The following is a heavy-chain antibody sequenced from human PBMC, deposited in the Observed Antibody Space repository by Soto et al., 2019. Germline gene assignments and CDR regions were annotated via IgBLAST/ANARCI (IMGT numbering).Heavy chain of an antibody. CDR1: GGSFSGYY. CDR3: ARELCGIYYYYGMDV. Sequence: PSETLSLTCAVYGGSFSGYYWSWIRQPPGKGLEWIGEINHSGSTNYNPSLKSRVTISVDTSKNQFSLKLSSVTAADTAVYYCARELCGIYYYYGMDVWGQGTRVTVSS. CDR2: INHSGST. V-gene: IGHV4-34*01. J-gene: IGHJ6*02. D-gene: IGHD1-26*01.